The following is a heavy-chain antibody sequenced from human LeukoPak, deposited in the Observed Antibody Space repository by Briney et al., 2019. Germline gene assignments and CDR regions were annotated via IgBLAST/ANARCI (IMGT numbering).Heavy chain of an antibody. Sequence: PSETLSLTCTVSGGSISSSSYYWGWIRQPPGKGLEWIGYIYHSGSTYYNPSLKSRVTISVDRSKNQFSLKLSSVTAADTAVYYCARLFTLGVYYDFWSGYYWGHWFDPWGQGTLVTVSS. J-gene: IGHJ5*02. CDR2: IYHSGST. D-gene: IGHD3-3*01. V-gene: IGHV4-39*01. CDR1: GGSISSSSYY. CDR3: ARLFTLGVYYDFWSGYYWGHWFDP.